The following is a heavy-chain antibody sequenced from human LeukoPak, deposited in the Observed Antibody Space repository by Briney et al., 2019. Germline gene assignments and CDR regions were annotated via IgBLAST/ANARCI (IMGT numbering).Heavy chain of an antibody. J-gene: IGHJ4*02. CDR3: ARDLMWLVDY. V-gene: IGHV3-30*02. CDR2: VAKHGRID. Sequence: GGSLRLSCAASGFIFSDYDMHWARQAPGKGLEWLAYVAKHGRIDYYAGSVKGRFTASRDNSRSTAYLQMNSLTPDDSAVYYCARDLMWLVDYWGQGTLVTVSA. CDR1: GFIFSDYD. D-gene: IGHD6-19*01.